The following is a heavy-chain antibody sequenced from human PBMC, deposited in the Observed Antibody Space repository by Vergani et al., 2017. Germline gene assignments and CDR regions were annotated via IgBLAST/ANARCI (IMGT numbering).Heavy chain of an antibody. Sequence: EVQLVESGGGLVQPGGSLRLSCAASGFTFSSYWMSWVRQAPGKGLEWVANIKQDGSEKYYVDSVKGRFTISRDNAKNSLYLQMNSLRAEDTALYYCAKDPGYSSGWFQARSYAFDIWGQGTMVTVSS. J-gene: IGHJ3*02. CDR1: GFTFSSYW. D-gene: IGHD6-19*01. CDR3: AKDPGYSSGWFQARSYAFDI. CDR2: IKQDGSEK. V-gene: IGHV3-7*03.